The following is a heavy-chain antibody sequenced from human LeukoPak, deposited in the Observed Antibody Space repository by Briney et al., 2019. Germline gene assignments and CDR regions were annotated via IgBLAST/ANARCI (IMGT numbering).Heavy chain of an antibody. CDR1: GFTFSGYA. CDR2: IRYDGSNK. D-gene: IGHD5-12*01. CDR3: AKGGGYEAQYYYYYLDV. Sequence: GGSLRLSCTASGFTFSGYAMHWVRQAPGKGLEWVAFIRYDGSNKYYADSVKGRFTISRDNSKNTLYLQMKSLRAEDTAVYYCAKGGGYEAQYYYYYLDVWGKGTTVTISS. J-gene: IGHJ6*03. V-gene: IGHV3-30*02.